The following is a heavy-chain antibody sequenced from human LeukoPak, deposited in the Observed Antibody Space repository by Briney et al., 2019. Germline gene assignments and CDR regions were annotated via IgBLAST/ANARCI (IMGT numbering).Heavy chain of an antibody. Sequence: ASVKVSCKASGYTFTSYAMHWVRQAPGQRLEWMGWINAGNGNTKYSQKFQGRVTITRDTSASTAYMELSSLRSEDTAVYYCGREYSSSWYEPYFDYWGQGTLVTVSS. D-gene: IGHD6-13*01. V-gene: IGHV1-3*01. CDR2: INAGNGNT. CDR1: GYTFTSYA. CDR3: GREYSSSWYEPYFDY. J-gene: IGHJ4*02.